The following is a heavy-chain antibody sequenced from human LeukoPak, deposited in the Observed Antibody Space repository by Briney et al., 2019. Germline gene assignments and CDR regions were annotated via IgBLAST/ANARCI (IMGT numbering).Heavy chain of an antibody. V-gene: IGHV3-23*01. D-gene: IGHD5-12*01. Sequence: GGSLRLSCATSGFTFSNYAVSWVRQAPGKWLEWVSSISGSGGTTYYADSVTGRFTISRDNSKNTLYLQMNSLRAEDTAVYYCVKVPYRASSGLVDYWGQGTLVTVSS. CDR2: ISGSGGTT. CDR1: GFTFSNYA. CDR3: VKVPYRASSGLVDY. J-gene: IGHJ4*02.